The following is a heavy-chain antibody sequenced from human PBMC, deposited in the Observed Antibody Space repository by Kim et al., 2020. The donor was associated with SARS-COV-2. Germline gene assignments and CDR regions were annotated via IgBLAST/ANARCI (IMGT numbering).Heavy chain of an antibody. J-gene: IGHJ2*01. D-gene: IGHD2-8*02. Sequence: SETLSLTWTVSGVSNSCYYWCCIRQPPAQELESIGRISTSGIFNYHPHLKSRVTMSVDTSTNPFSLKLSSVTAADTAVYYCATVGRGVTLVACSLHLDL. CDR1: GVSNSCYY. CDR2: ISTSGIF. V-gene: IGHV4-4*07. CDR3: ATVGRGVTLVACSLHLDL.